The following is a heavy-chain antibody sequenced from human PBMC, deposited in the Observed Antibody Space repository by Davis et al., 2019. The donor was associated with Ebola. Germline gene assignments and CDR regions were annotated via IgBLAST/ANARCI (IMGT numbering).Heavy chain of an antibody. CDR3: AKDLFGWERDYYYYGMDV. Sequence: GESLKISCAASGFTFSDYYMSWIRQAPGKGLEWVSYISSSSSYTNYADSVKGRFTISRDNSKNTLYLQMNSLRAEDTAVYYCAKDLFGWERDYYYYGMDVWGQGTTVTVSS. CDR2: ISSSSSYT. V-gene: IGHV3-11*05. J-gene: IGHJ6*02. D-gene: IGHD1-26*01. CDR1: GFTFSDYY.